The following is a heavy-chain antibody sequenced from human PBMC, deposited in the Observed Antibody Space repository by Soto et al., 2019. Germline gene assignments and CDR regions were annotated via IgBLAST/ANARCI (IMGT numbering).Heavy chain of an antibody. CDR3: ARVPGP. J-gene: IGHJ5*02. CDR2: IYHIGST. V-gene: IGHV4-30-2*01. CDR1: CGSISSGGYC. Sequence: QLQLQDSGSGLVKPSQTLSLTCAGSCGSISSGGYCWGSIRQPPGTGLEWIGYIYHIGSTYYNPSLKSRVTISVDRSKNHFSLKLSSVTAADTAVYYCARVPGPLGQGTLVTVSS.